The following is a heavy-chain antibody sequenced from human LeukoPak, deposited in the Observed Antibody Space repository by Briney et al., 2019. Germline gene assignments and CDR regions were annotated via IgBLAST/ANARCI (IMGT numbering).Heavy chain of an antibody. CDR1: GFTITSCS. D-gene: IGHD3/OR15-3a*01. Sequence: GGSLRLSCAVSGFTITSCSMNWARQAPGKGLEWLSYISSGSSPIYYADSVKGRFTISRDDAKNLVYLQMNSLRAEDTAVYYCTYLRTPYYNDKWLDPWGQGALVTVSS. CDR2: ISSGSSPI. V-gene: IGHV3-48*04. CDR3: TYLRTPYYNDKWLDP. J-gene: IGHJ5*02.